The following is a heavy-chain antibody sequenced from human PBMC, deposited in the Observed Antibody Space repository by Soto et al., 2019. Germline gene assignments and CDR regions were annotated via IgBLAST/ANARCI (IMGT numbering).Heavy chain of an antibody. CDR2: IKEDGSET. Sequence: PGGSLRLSCITSGMTFRYYWMSWVRQAPGKGLEWVANIKEDGSETHYVDSVKGRFTISRDNAKNSLYLQMNSLRAEDTALYYCARDSRRVGATSDLDYWGLVTLVTVSS. J-gene: IGHJ4*02. CDR3: ARDSRRVGATSDLDY. V-gene: IGHV3-7*01. D-gene: IGHD1-26*01. CDR1: GMTFRYYW.